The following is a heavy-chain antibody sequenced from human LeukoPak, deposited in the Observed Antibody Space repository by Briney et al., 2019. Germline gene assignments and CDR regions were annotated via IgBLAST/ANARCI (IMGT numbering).Heavy chain of an antibody. CDR1: GFTLSGYA. CDR2: ISYDGGTE. CDR3: APTGGATLGYYFDY. J-gene: IGHJ4*02. D-gene: IGHD1-26*01. Sequence: GGSLRLSCAASGFTLSGYAMYWVRQAPAKGLEWVAFISYDGGTEHYADSVKGRFTISRDNSKNTLYLQMNSLRAEDTAVYYCAPTGGATLGYYFDYWGQGTLVTVSS. V-gene: IGHV3-30*04.